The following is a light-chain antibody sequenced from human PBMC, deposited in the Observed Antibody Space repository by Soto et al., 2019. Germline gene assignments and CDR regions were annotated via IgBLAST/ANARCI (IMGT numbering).Light chain of an antibody. CDR2: EVS. J-gene: IGLJ2*01. CDR1: SSDVGGYNY. CDR3: SSYTSRSTGV. Sequence: QSSLTQPASVSGSPGQSITISCAGTSSDVGGYNYVSWYQQHPGKAPKLMIYEVSNRPSGVSNRFSGSKSGNTASLTISGLQAEDEADYYCSSYTSRSTGVFGGGTK. V-gene: IGLV2-14*01.